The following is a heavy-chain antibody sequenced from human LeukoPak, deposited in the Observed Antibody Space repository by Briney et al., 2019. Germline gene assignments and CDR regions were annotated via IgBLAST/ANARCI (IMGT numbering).Heavy chain of an antibody. J-gene: IGHJ6*02. CDR3: ARDRDGMGV. V-gene: IGHV4-34*01. Sequence: SETLSLTCAVYGGSFSSYYWSWIRQPPGKGLEWIGEINHSGNTNYNPSLKSRVTISVDSSKDQFSLKLSSVTAADTAVYYCARDRDGMGVWGQGTTVTVSS. CDR2: INHSGNT. CDR1: GGSFSSYY.